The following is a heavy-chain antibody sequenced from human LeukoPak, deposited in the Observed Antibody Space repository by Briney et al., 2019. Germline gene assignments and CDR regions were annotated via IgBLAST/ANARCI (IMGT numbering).Heavy chain of an antibody. CDR3: VPRYCSSTSCEDY. V-gene: IGHV3-69-1*01. CDR1: GFTFSDHY. Sequence: PGGSLRLSCAASGFTFSDHYMDWVRQAPGQGLQWVSSISSSSKYIYYADSVKGRFTISRDNAKNSLYLQMNSLRPEDSAVYYCVPRYCSSTSCEDYWGQGTLVTVSS. CDR2: ISSSSKYI. J-gene: IGHJ4*02. D-gene: IGHD2-2*01.